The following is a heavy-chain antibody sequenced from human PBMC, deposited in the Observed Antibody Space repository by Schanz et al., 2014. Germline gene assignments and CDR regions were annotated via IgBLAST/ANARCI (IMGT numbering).Heavy chain of an antibody. V-gene: IGHV1-3*01. J-gene: IGHJ4*02. D-gene: IGHD2-21*01. CDR1: GYTFTSYS. CDR2: INVGNGNM. CDR3: ARDRLECGAECYSVEVFEI. Sequence: QVQLVQSGAEVKKPGASVKVSCKASGYTFTSYSIHWVRQAPGQGLEWMGWINVGNGNMKYSQKFQGRVTITRDTSTTTAYMELSGLRSEDTAVYYCARDRLECGAECYSVEVFEIWGQGTLVTVSS.